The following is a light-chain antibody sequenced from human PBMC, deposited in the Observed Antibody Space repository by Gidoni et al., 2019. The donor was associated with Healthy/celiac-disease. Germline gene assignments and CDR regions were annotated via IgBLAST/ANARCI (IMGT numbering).Light chain of an antibody. V-gene: IGKV1-33*01. J-gene: IGKJ2*01. Sequence: DIQMTQSPSSLSASVGDRVTITCQASQDISNYLNWYQQKPGKAPKLLIYDASNLETGVPSRFSGSGFGTDFTFTISSLQPEDIATYYCQQYDNLPPMYTFXQXTKLEIK. CDR3: QQYDNLPPMYT. CDR2: DAS. CDR1: QDISNY.